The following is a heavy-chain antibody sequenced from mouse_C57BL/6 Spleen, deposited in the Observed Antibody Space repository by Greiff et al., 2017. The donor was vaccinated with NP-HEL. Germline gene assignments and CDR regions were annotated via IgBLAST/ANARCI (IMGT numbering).Heavy chain of an antibody. D-gene: IGHD2-1*01. CDR3: TRFYGNYWYFDV. V-gene: IGHV5-9-1*02. CDR1: GFTFSSYA. CDR2: ISSGGDYI. Sequence: DVMLVESGEGLVKPGGSLKLSCAASGFTFSSYAMSWVRQTPEKRLEWVAYISSGGDYIYYADTVKGRFTISRDNARNTLYLQMSSLKSEDTAMYYCTRFYGNYWYFDVWGTGTTVTVSS. J-gene: IGHJ1*03.